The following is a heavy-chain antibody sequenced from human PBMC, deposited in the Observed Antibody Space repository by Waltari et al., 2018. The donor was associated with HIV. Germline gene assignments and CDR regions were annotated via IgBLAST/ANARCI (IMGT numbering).Heavy chain of an antibody. V-gene: IGHV1-8*01. CDR2: MNPNSGNT. J-gene: IGHJ5*02. Sequence: QVQLVQSGAEVKKPGASVKVSCKASGYTFTSYDINWVRQATGQGLEWMGWMNPNSGNTGYAQKFQGRVTMTRNTSISTAYMELSSLRSEDTAVYYCARGALRITIFGVVRVWFDPWGQGTLVTVSS. CDR1: GYTFTSYD. D-gene: IGHD3-3*01. CDR3: ARGALRITIFGVVRVWFDP.